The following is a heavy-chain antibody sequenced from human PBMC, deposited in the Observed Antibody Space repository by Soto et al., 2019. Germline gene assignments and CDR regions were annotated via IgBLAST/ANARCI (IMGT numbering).Heavy chain of an antibody. CDR3: ARVGGGLQGYNSGGDAFDI. D-gene: IGHD2-21*01. J-gene: IGHJ3*02. V-gene: IGHV4-4*02. CDR1: GGSVSSSDW. Sequence: QVQLQESGPGLVKPSETLSLTCAVSGGSVSSSDWWSWVRQPPGKGLEWIGEIYHTGSTNYNPSIKSRVTISVDKSKDQFSLKLTSVTAADTAVYYCARVGGGLQGYNSGGDAFDIWGQGTMVTVSS. CDR2: IYHTGST.